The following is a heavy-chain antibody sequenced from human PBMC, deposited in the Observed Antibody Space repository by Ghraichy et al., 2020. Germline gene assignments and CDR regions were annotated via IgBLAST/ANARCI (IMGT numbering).Heavy chain of an antibody. Sequence: GGSLRLSCAASGFTFSSYSMKWVRQAPGKGLEWVSYISSSGSTIYYANSVKGRFTISRDNAKNSLYLQMNSLRDEDTAVYYCARDKSGSYYYGMDVWGQGTTVTVSS. V-gene: IGHV3-48*02. CDR3: ARDKSGSYYYGMDV. CDR2: ISSSGSTI. CDR1: GFTFSSYS. D-gene: IGHD6-25*01. J-gene: IGHJ6*02.